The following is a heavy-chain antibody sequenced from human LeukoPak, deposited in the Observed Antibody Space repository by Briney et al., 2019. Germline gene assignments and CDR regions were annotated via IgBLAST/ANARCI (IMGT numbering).Heavy chain of an antibody. V-gene: IGHV4-39*01. J-gene: IGHJ5*02. CDR3: ARYYGP. Sequence: SETLSLTCTLSGASIRSSYYCCGWIRQPPGKGREWIGSIYERGSTSYNPSLKIRITISVYTSKNQLSVKLNCVTAAEPAVDYCARYYGPWGQGTLVTVSS. CDR2: IYERGST. CDR1: GASIRSSYYC. D-gene: IGHD3-3*01.